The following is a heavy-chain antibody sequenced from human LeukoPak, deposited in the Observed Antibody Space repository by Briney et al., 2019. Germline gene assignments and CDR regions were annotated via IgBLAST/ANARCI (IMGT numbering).Heavy chain of an antibody. J-gene: IGHJ4*02. CDR1: GGSISSGSYY. CDR2: IYTSGST. V-gene: IGHV4-61*02. D-gene: IGHD3-10*01. Sequence: SQTLSLTCTVSGGSISSGSYYWSWIRQTAGKGLEWIGRIYTSGSTNYNPSLKSRVTMSVDTSKNQFSLKLSSVTAADTAAYYCARDAYYGSGSHFDYWGQGTLVTVSS. CDR3: ARDAYYGSGSHFDY.